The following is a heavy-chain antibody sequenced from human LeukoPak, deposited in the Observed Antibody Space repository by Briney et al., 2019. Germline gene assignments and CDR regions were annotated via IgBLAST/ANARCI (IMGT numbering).Heavy chain of an antibody. V-gene: IGHV4-39*01. CDR2: IYYSGST. Sequence: SETLSLTCTVSGGSISGSSYYWGWICQPPGKGLEWIGSIYYSGSTYYNPSLKSRVTISADTSKNQFSLNLSSVTAADTSVFYCARHGYSSSWRFDYWGQGTLVTVSS. J-gene: IGHJ4*02. CDR1: GGSISGSSYY. CDR3: ARHGYSSSWRFDY. D-gene: IGHD6-13*01.